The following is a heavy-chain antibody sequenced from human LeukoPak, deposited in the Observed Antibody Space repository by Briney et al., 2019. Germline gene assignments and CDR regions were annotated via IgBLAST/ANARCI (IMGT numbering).Heavy chain of an antibody. J-gene: IGHJ4*02. CDR1: GFTFSSYG. CDR2: ISYDGSNK. Sequence: GGSLRLSCAASGFTFSSYGMHWVRQAPGKGLEWVAVISYDGSNKYYADSVKGRFTISRDNSKNTLYLQMNSLRAEDTAVYYCAKDHFDYWGQGTLVTVSS. CDR3: AKDHFDY. V-gene: IGHV3-30*18.